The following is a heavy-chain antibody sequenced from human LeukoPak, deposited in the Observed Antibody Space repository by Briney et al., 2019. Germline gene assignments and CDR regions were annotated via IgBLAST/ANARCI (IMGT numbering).Heavy chain of an antibody. CDR1: GGSINNGNPF. J-gene: IGHJ5*02. V-gene: IGHV4-61*02. Sequence: SETLSLTCTVSGGSINNGNPFWTWIRQPAGKGLEWIGRIFTSGSTNYNPSLKSRVTISVDTSKNQFSLKLSSVTAADTAVYYCARVVWELEDLNRFDPWGQGTLVTVSS. CDR3: ARVVWELEDLNRFDP. D-gene: IGHD1-26*01. CDR2: IFTSGST.